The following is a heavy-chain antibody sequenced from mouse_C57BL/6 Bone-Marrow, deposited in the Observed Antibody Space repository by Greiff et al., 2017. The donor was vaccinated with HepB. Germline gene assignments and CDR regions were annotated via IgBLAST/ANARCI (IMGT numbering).Heavy chain of an antibody. CDR3: ARHEEGLYYDYDAWFAY. CDR2: FYPGSGSI. D-gene: IGHD2-4*01. J-gene: IGHJ3*01. Sequence: QVQLQQSGAELVKPGASVKLSCKASGYTFTEYTIHWVKQRSGQGLEWIGWFYPGSGSIKYNEKFKDKATLTADKSSSTVYMELSRLTSEDSAVYFCARHEEGLYYDYDAWFAYWGQGTLVTVSA. CDR1: GYTFTEYT. V-gene: IGHV1-62-2*01.